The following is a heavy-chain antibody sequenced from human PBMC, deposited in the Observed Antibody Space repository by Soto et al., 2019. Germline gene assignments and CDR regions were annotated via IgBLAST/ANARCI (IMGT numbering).Heavy chain of an antibody. CDR3: ARSVFP. Sequence: QVQLQESGPGLVKPSQTLSLTCTVSGGSISSGGYYWSWIRQHPGKGLEWIGYIYYSGSTYYNPSPXSXXTISVDTSKNRFSLKLTSVTAAHTAVYYCARSVFPWGQGTLVTVSS. CDR2: IYYSGST. CDR1: GGSISSGGYY. V-gene: IGHV4-31*03. J-gene: IGHJ5*02.